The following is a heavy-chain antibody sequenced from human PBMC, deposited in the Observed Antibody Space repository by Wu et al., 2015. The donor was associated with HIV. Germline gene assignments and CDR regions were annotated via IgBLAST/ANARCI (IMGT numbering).Heavy chain of an antibody. D-gene: IGHD5-24*01. V-gene: IGHV1-69*13. J-gene: IGHJ6*02. CDR1: GGTFSSYA. Sequence: QVQLVQSGAEVKKPGSSVKVSCKASGGTFSSYAISWVRQAPGQGLEWMGRIIPIFGTANYAQKFQGRVTITADESTSTAYMELSSLRSEDTAVYYCARDREMATIPVDYYYYGMDVVGPRDHGHRSP. CDR3: ARDREMATIPVDYYYYGMDV. CDR2: IIPIFGTA.